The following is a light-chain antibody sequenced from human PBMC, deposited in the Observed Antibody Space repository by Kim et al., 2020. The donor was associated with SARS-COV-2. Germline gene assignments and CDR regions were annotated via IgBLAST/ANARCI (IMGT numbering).Light chain of an antibody. J-gene: IGLJ3*02. CDR2: YDS. CDR1: NIESKS. CDR3: QVWDSSSDHRV. V-gene: IGLV3-21*04. Sequence: PGKTARITCGGNNIESKSVHWYQQKPGQAPVLVIYYDSDRPSGIPERFSGSNSGNTATLTISRVEAGDEADYYCQVWDSSSDHRVFGGGTQLTVL.